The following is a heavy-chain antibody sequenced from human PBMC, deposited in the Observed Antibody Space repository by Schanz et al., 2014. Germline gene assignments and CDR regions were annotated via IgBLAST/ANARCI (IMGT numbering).Heavy chain of an antibody. V-gene: IGHV4-39*01. CDR1: GGSIRRSTYY. CDR3: VRQLLWFGESGVDT. D-gene: IGHD3-10*01. J-gene: IGHJ5*02. CDR2: IYNSGSA. Sequence: QLQLQESGPGLVKPSETLSLTCTVSGGSIRRSTYYWGWIRQPPGKGLEWVASIYNSGSAYYGPAIKRRVPTPVETPKTQFPLRLNSVTASDTAVYYCVRQLLWFGESGVDTWGQGTLVVVSS.